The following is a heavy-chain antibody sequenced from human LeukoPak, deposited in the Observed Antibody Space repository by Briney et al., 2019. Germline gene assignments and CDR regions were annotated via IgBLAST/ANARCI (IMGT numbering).Heavy chain of an antibody. CDR2: LRNDESEI. CDR1: GFIFRNYG. D-gene: IGHD1-14*01. V-gene: IGHV3-30*02. Sequence: GGCLRLSCAASGFIFRNYGMHWVRQAPGKGLERVAFLRNDESEIFYADSVKGRFTISRDNSKNTLYLQMSSLRDEDTAVYYCVKDTGRGDFWGQGTQVTVSS. J-gene: IGHJ4*02. CDR3: VKDTGRGDF.